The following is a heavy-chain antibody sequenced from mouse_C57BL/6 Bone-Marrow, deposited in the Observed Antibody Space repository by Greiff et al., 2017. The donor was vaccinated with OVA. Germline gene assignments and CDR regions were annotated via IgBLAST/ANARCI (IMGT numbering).Heavy chain of an antibody. CDR3: ARDYYGSSDVLDV. CDR2: IYPGDGDT. D-gene: IGHD1-1*01. Sequence: VQLKESGAELVKPGASVKISCKASGYAFSSYWMNWVKQRPGKGLEWIGQIYPGDGDTNYNGKFKGKATLTADKSSSTAYMQLSSLTSEDSAVYFGARDYYGSSDVLDVWGTGTTVTVSS. J-gene: IGHJ1*03. V-gene: IGHV1-80*01. CDR1: GYAFSSYW.